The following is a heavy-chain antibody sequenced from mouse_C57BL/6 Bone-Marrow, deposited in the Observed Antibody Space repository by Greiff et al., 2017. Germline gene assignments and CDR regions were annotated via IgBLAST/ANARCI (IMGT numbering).Heavy chain of an antibody. J-gene: IGHJ2*01. CDR3: ASSYYYYYFDY. D-gene: IGHD1-1*01. Sequence: SGPVLVKPGASVKMSCKASGYTFTDYYMNWVKQSHGKSLEWIGVINPYNGGTSYNQKFKGKATLTVDKSSSTAYMELNSLTSEDSAVYYCASSYYYYYFDYWGQGTTLTVSS. CDR1: GYTFTDYY. CDR2: INPYNGGT. V-gene: IGHV1-19*01.